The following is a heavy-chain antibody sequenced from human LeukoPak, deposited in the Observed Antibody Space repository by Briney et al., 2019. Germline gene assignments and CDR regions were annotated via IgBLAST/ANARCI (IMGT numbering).Heavy chain of an antibody. CDR3: ARALGGDYDY. J-gene: IGHJ4*02. D-gene: IGHD2-21*01. Sequence: ASVKVSCKASGYTFTGYYIHWVRQAPGQGLEWMGWINPKSGGANYAQKFQGRVTMTRDTSISTAYMELSRLRSVDTAVYYCARALGGDYDYWGQGTLVTVSS. CDR2: INPKSGGA. CDR1: GYTFTGYY. V-gene: IGHV1-2*02.